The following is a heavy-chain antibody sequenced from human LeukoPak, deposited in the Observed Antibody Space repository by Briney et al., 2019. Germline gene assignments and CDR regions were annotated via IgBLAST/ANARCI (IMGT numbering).Heavy chain of an antibody. CDR1: GFTFSSYG. Sequence: GGSLRLSCAASGFTFSSYGMHWVRQAPGKGLEWVAVISYDGSNKYYADSVKGRFTISRDNSKNTLYLQMNSLRAEDTAVYYCAKSPSPPYSSSWYGLDYWGQGTLVTVSS. D-gene: IGHD6-13*01. CDR2: ISYDGSNK. J-gene: IGHJ4*02. CDR3: AKSPSPPYSSSWYGLDY. V-gene: IGHV3-30*18.